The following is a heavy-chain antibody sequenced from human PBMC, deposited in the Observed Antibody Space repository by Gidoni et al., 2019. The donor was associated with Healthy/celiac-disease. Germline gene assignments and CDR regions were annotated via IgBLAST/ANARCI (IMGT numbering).Heavy chain of an antibody. CDR1: GGTISSSNW. V-gene: IGHV4-4*02. D-gene: IGHD2-2*01. J-gene: IGHJ5*02. CDR2: IFHSGST. CDR3: ARDLTEFCSSTSCYSGFDP. Sequence: QVQLHESGPGLVKPSCTLSPTCAVSGGTISSSNWWSWVRQPPGQGLEWIGEIFHSGSTNYNPSLKSRVSISVDKSKNQFSLMLSSVTAADTAVYYCARDLTEFCSSTSCYSGFDPWCQGTLVTVAS.